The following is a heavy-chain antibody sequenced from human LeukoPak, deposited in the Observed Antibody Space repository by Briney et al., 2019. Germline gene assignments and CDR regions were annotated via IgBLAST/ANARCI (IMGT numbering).Heavy chain of an antibody. V-gene: IGHV1-18*01. D-gene: IGHD6-13*01. CDR2: ISAYNGIT. CDR1: GYTFTSYG. Sequence: ASVKVSCKASGYTFTSYGISWVRQAPGQGLEWMGWISAYNGITNYAQKLQGRVTMTTDTSTSTAYMELRSLRSDDTAVYYCARHDTGYSSSWYDYWGQGTLVTVSS. CDR3: ARHDTGYSSSWYDY. J-gene: IGHJ4*02.